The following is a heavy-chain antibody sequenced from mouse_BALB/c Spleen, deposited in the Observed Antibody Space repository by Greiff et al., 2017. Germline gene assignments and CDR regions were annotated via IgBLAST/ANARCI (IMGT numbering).Heavy chain of an antibody. J-gene: IGHJ2*01. CDR2: IWAGGST. CDR3: ARGDYGYDFDY. D-gene: IGHD1-2*01. Sequence: VKLMESGPGLVAPSQSLSITCTVSGFSLTSYGVHWVRQPPGKGQEWLGVIWAGGSTNYNSALMSRLSISKDNSKSQVFLKMNSLQTDDTAMYYCARGDYGYDFDYWGQGTTLTVSS. CDR1: GFSLTSYG. V-gene: IGHV2-9*02.